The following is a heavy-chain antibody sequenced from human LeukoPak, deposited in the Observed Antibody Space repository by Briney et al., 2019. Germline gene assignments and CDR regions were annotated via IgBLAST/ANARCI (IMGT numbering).Heavy chain of an antibody. Sequence: GGSLTLSCAASEFTFSDYWMTWVRQAPGKGLEWVGRIKSKTDGGTTDYAAPVKGRFTISRDDSKNTLYLQMNSLKTEDTAVYYCTTGHYYDSSGYYGDYWGQGTLVTVSS. CDR2: IKSKTDGGTT. CDR1: EFTFSDYW. J-gene: IGHJ4*02. V-gene: IGHV3-15*01. CDR3: TTGHYYDSSGYYGDY. D-gene: IGHD3-22*01.